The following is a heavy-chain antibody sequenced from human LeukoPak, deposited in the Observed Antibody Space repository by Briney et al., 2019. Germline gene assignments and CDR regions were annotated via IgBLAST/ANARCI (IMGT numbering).Heavy chain of an antibody. V-gene: IGHV3-30*18. Sequence: GGSLRLSCAASGFPFPTYAMKWVRQAPGKGLEWVAVISYDGSNKYYADSVKGRFTISRDNSKNTLYLQMNSLRAEDTAVYYCAKGLRKTNDWGQGTLVTVSS. D-gene: IGHD1-14*01. J-gene: IGHJ4*02. CDR2: ISYDGSNK. CDR1: GFPFPTYA. CDR3: AKGLRKTND.